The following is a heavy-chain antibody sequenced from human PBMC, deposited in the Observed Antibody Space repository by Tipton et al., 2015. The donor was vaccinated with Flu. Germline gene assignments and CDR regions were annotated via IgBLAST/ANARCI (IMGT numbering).Heavy chain of an antibody. J-gene: IGHJ6*02. Sequence: QLVQSGAEVKKPGASVKVSCKASGYTFTSYGISWVRQAPGQGLEWMGWISAYNGNTNYAQKLQGRVTMTTDTSTITAYMELRSLRSDDTAVYYCAGDLDSSGWYGSYSGMDVWGQGTSVTVSS. CDR3: AGDLDSSGWYGSYSGMDV. D-gene: IGHD6-13*01. V-gene: IGHV1-18*01. CDR2: ISAYNGNT. CDR1: GYTFTSYG.